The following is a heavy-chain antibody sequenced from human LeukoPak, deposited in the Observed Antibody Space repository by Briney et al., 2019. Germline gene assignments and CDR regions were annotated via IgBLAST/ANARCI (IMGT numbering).Heavy chain of an antibody. CDR2: IYYSGSS. J-gene: IGHJ4*02. CDR3: ASSPSGYWWNFDC. CDR1: GGSITSSSYY. D-gene: IGHD3-22*01. Sequence: PSETLSLTCTVSGGSITSSSYYWGWTRQPPGKGLEWIGSIYYSGSSYNNPSLKSRVTISVDTTKNQFSLKLTSVTAADTAVYYCASSPSGYWWNFDCWGQGTLVTVSS. V-gene: IGHV4-39*01.